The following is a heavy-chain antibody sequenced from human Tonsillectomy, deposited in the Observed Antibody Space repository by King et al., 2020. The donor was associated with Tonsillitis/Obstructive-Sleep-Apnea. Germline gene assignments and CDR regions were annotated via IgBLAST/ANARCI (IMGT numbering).Heavy chain of an antibody. D-gene: IGHD4-23*01. CDR2: ISWNSGSI. V-gene: IGHV3-9*01. J-gene: IGHJ4*02. CDR3: AKVFDYGGNAAGCDY. Sequence: DVQLVESGGGLVQPGKSLRLSCAASGFTFDNYAMHWVRQAPGKGLEWVSGISWNSGSIGYADSVKGRFTISRDNAKNFLYLQMNSLSAEDTALYYCAKVFDYGGNAAGCDYWGQGTLVTVSS. CDR1: GFTFDNYA.